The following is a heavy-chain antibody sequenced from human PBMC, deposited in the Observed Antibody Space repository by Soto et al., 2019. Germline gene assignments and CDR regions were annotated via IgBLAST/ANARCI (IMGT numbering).Heavy chain of an antibody. V-gene: IGHV3-7*01. CDR3: ARVQSSSWYFGLVAFDY. J-gene: IGHJ4*02. CDR1: GFTFSRYW. D-gene: IGHD6-13*01. Sequence: GGPLRLSCAASGFTFSRYWMSWVCQAPGKGLEWVANIKQDGSEKYYVDSVKGRFTISRDNAKNSLYLQINSLRAEDTAVYYCARVQSSSWYFGLVAFDYWGQGTLVTVSS. CDR2: IKQDGSEK.